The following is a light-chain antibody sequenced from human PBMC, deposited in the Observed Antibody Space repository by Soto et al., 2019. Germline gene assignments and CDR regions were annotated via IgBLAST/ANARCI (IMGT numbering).Light chain of an antibody. Sequence: EIVLTQSPGTLSLSPGERATLSCRASQSFSSTYLAWYQHKPGQAPRLLIYGASSRATGIPDRFSGSGSETDFTLTISRLEPEDFAVYYCQQYIGSPPYTFGQGTKLEIK. V-gene: IGKV3-20*01. CDR1: QSFSSTY. J-gene: IGKJ2*01. CDR3: QQYIGSPPYT. CDR2: GAS.